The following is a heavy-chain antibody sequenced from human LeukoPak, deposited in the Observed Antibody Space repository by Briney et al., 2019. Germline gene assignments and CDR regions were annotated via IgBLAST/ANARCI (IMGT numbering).Heavy chain of an antibody. V-gene: IGHV4-34*01. D-gene: IGHD4-11*01. CDR3: ARYYSKNWFDP. Sequence: SETLSLTCAVYGESFSGYYWSWIRQPPGKGLEWIGEINHSGSTNYNPSLKSRVTISVDTSKDQFSLKLSSVTAADTAVYYCARYYSKNWFDPWGQGTLVTVSS. J-gene: IGHJ5*02. CDR2: INHSGST. CDR1: GESFSGYY.